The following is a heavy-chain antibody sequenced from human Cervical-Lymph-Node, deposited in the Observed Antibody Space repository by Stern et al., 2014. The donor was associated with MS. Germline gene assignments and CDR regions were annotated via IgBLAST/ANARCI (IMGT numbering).Heavy chain of an antibody. D-gene: IGHD2/OR15-2a*01. CDR2: IYYSGST. Sequence: QLQASGPGLVTPSETLSLTCTVSGGSITNYYWSWIRQPPGTRLEWIGYIYYSGSTNYNPSLKSRVTISVDTSKNQFSLKLSSVTAADTAVYYCARDKGMFFLWGQGTLVTVSS. J-gene: IGHJ4*01. V-gene: IGHV4-59*01. CDR3: ARDKGMFFL. CDR1: GGSITNYY.